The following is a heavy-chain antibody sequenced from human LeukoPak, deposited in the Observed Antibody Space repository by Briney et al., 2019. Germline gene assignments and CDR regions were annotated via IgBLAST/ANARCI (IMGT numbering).Heavy chain of an antibody. Sequence: GGSLRLACAASGFTVSSSYMSWVRQAPGKGLEWVSVIYSGGRTYYADSVKGRFTLSRDNSKNTLYLQMNSLRAEDTAVYFCANLNSRGYYWGQGTLVTVSS. J-gene: IGHJ4*02. V-gene: IGHV3-53*01. D-gene: IGHD2/OR15-2a*01. CDR2: IYSGGRT. CDR3: ANLNSRGYY. CDR1: GFTVSSSY.